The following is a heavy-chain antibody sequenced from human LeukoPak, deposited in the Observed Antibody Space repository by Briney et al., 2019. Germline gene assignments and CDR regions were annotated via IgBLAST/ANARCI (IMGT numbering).Heavy chain of an antibody. V-gene: IGHV1-8*01. J-gene: IGHJ4*02. CDR1: VYTFTSYD. CDR3: ARGVGTKLLWFGESSHIDY. CDR2: MNPNSGNT. D-gene: IGHD3-10*01. Sequence: GASVKVSCKASVYTFTSYDINWVRQATGQGLEWMGWMNPNSGNTGYAQKFQGRVTMTRNTSISTAYMELSSLRSEDTAVYYCARGVGTKLLWFGESSHIDYWGQGTLVTVSS.